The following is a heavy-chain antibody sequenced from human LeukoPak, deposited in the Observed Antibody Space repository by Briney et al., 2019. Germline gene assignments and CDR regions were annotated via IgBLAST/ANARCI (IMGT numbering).Heavy chain of an antibody. D-gene: IGHD3-3*01. J-gene: IGHJ3*02. Sequence: SETLSLTCAVSGGSISSGGYSRSWIRQPPGKGLEWIGYIYHSGSTYYNPSLKSRVTISVDRSKNQFSLKLSSVTAADTAVYYCASRTYYDFWSGYSYDAFDIWGQGTMVTVSS. V-gene: IGHV4-30-2*01. CDR2: IYHSGST. CDR1: GGSISSGGYS. CDR3: ASRTYYDFWSGYSYDAFDI.